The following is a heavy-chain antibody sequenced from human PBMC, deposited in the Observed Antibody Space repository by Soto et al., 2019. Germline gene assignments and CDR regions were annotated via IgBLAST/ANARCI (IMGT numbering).Heavy chain of an antibody. CDR3: ARGGSLYWYFDL. CDR2: INAGNGNT. CDR1: GYTFTNYA. J-gene: IGHJ2*01. V-gene: IGHV1-3*01. Sequence: QVQLVQSGAEVKKPGASVKVSCKACGYTFTNYAMHWVRQAPGQRLDWMGWINAGNGNTKYSQKFQGRVTITRDTSASTAYMELSSLRSEDTAVYYCARGGSLYWYFDLWGRGTLVTVSS. D-gene: IGHD1-26*01.